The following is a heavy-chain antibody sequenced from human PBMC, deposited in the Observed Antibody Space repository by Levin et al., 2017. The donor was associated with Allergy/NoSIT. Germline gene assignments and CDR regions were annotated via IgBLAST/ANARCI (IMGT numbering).Heavy chain of an antibody. Sequence: SETLSLTCTVSGGSISSGDYYWSWIRQPPGKGLEWIGYIYYSGSTYYNPSLKSRVTISIDTSKNQFSLKLNSVTAADTAVYYCARGDSGMDGWGQGTTVTVSS. V-gene: IGHV4-30-4*01. CDR2: IYYSGST. CDR3: ARGDSGMDG. CDR1: GGSISSGDYY. J-gene: IGHJ6*02.